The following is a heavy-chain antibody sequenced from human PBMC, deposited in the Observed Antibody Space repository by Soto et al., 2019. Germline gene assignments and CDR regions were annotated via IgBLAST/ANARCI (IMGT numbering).Heavy chain of an antibody. CDR1: GFTFSGSA. Sequence: EVQLVESGGGLVQPGGSLKLSCAASGFTFSGSAMHWVRQASGKGLEWVGRIRSKANNYATAYAASVKGRFTISRDDSKXTXYXXMNSLTTEDTAVYYCTRHALQYCGGDCYLLPYFDLWGRGTLVTVSS. CDR2: IRSKANNYAT. CDR3: TRHALQYCGGDCYLLPYFDL. V-gene: IGHV3-73*02. D-gene: IGHD2-21*02. J-gene: IGHJ2*01.